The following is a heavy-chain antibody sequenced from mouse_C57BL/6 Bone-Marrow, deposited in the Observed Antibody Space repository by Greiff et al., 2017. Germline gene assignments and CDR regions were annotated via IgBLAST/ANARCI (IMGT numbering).Heavy chain of an antibody. CDR1: GYTFTDYY. V-gene: IGHV1-19*01. CDR3: AYSFYAIYY. J-gene: IGHJ4*01. CDR2: INPYNGGT. Sequence: VQLQQSGPVLVKPGASVKMSCKASGYTFTDYYMNWVKQSNGKSLEWIGVINPYNGGTSYNQKFKGKATLTVDKSSSTAYMELNSLTSEDSAVYYCAYSFYAIYYWGQGTSVTVSS.